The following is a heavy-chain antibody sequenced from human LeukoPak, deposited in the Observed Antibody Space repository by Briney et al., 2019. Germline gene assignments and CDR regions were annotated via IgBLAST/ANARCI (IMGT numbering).Heavy chain of an antibody. V-gene: IGHV4-4*07. CDR1: GGSISSYY. CDR3: ARGLREQLVLASPYYYYYMDV. D-gene: IGHD6-6*01. Sequence: PSETLSLTCTVSGGSISSYYWSWIRQPAGKGLEWIGRIYTSGSTNYNPSLKSRVTMSVDTSKNQFSLKLSSVTAADTAVYYCARGLREQLVLASPYYYYYMDVWGKGTTVTVSS. J-gene: IGHJ6*03. CDR2: IYTSGST.